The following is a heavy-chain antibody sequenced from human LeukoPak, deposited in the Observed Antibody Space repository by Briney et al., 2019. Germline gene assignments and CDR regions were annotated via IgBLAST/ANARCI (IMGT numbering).Heavy chain of an antibody. D-gene: IGHD3-3*01. CDR3: AKAAYDFWSGFDY. Sequence: GGSLRLSCAASGFTFSSYGVNWVRQAPGKGLEWVAFISYDGSNKYYADSVKGRFTISRDNSKNTLYLQMNSLRAEDTAVYYCAKAAYDFWSGFDYWGQGILVIVSS. J-gene: IGHJ4*02. CDR2: ISYDGSNK. V-gene: IGHV3-30*02. CDR1: GFTFSSYG.